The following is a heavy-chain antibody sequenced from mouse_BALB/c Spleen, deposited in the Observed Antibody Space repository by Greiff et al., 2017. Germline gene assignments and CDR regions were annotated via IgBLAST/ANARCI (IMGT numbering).Heavy chain of an antibody. CDR3: ARICGNYKDYYFDY. V-gene: IGHV5-6-5*01. Sequence: EVKLVESGGGLVKPGGSLKLSCAASGFTFSSYAMSWVRQTPEKRLEWVASISSGGSTYYPDSVKGRFTISRDNARNILYLQMSSLRSEDTAMYYCARICGNYKDYYFDYWGQGTTLTVSS. D-gene: IGHD2-1*01. CDR2: ISSGGST. CDR1: GFTFSSYA. J-gene: IGHJ2*01.